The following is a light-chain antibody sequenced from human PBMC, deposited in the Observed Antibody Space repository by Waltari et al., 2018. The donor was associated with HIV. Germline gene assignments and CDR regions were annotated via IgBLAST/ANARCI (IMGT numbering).Light chain of an antibody. J-gene: IGLJ2*01. CDR1: CSDVGIHNL. CDR2: EGS. V-gene: IGLV2-23*01. CDR3: CSYAGIFVV. Sequence: QSALTQPASVSGSPGLSITISCTGTCSDVGIHNLVSWYQQYPGKAPKLMIDEGSKRPSGVSTRFSGSKAGNTASLTIAGLHAEDEADYYCCSYAGIFVVVGGGTKLTVV.